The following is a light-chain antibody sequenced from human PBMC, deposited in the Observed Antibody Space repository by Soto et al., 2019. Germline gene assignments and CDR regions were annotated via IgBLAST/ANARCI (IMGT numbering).Light chain of an antibody. CDR3: SSYSSSSTVL. CDR1: SSDVGRYNY. V-gene: IGLV2-14*01. CDR2: EVS. J-gene: IGLJ2*01. Sequence: QSALTQPASVSGSPGQSITISCTGTSSDVGRYNYVSWYQQHPGKAPKLMIFEVSNRPSGVSNRFSGSKSGNTASLTISGLQAADEADYYCSSYSSSSTVLFGGGTKLTVL.